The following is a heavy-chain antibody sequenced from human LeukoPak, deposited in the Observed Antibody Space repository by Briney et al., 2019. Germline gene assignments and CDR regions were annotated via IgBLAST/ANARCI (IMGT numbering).Heavy chain of an antibody. CDR3: AREGPRGNSQFDY. V-gene: IGHV3-33*01. Sequence: GGSLRLSCAASGFTFSSYGMHWVRQAPGKGLEWVALIWYDGSNKYYADSAKGRLTISRDNSKNTLYLQMNSLRAEDTAVYYCAREGPRGNSQFDYWGQGTLVTVSS. CDR2: IWYDGSNK. D-gene: IGHD2/OR15-2a*01. CDR1: GFTFSSYG. J-gene: IGHJ4*02.